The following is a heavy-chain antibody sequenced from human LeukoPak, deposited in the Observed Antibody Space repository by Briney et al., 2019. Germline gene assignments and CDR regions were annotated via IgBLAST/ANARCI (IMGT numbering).Heavy chain of an antibody. CDR3: AKDMFPHYYDSSGLDY. V-gene: IGHV3-9*03. Sequence: GGSLRLSCAASGFTFDDYAMHWVRQAPGKGLEWVSGISWNSGSIGYADSVKGRLTISRDNAKNSLYLQMNSLRAEDMALYYCAKDMFPHYYDSSGLDYWGQGTLVTVSS. D-gene: IGHD3-22*01. CDR2: ISWNSGSI. CDR1: GFTFDDYA. J-gene: IGHJ4*02.